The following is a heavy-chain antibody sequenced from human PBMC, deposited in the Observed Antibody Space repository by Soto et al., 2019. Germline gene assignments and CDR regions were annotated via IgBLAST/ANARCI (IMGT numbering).Heavy chain of an antibody. D-gene: IGHD6-19*01. CDR3: ARDRRSSGADAFDI. CDR2: MNPNSGNT. Sequence: ASVKVSCKASGYTFTSYDINWVRQATGQGLEWMGWMNPNSGNTGYAQKFQGRVTMTRNTSISTAYMELRSLRSDDTAVYYCARDRRSSGADAFDIWGQGTMVTVSS. J-gene: IGHJ3*02. V-gene: IGHV1-8*01. CDR1: GYTFTSYD.